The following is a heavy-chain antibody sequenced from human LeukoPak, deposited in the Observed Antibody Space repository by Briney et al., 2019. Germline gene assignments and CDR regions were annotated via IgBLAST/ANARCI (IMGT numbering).Heavy chain of an antibody. J-gene: IGHJ5*01. CDR2: IYYSGST. CDR3: RSRQASGLFNS. CDR1: GGSISSYY. D-gene: IGHD3-10*01. V-gene: IGHV4-59*08. Sequence: SETLSLTCTVSGGSISSYYWSWIRQPPGKGLEWIGYIYYSGSTNYNPSLKSRVTISVDTSKNQFSLKLSSVTAADTAVYCARSRQASGLFNSWGQGTLVVVSS.